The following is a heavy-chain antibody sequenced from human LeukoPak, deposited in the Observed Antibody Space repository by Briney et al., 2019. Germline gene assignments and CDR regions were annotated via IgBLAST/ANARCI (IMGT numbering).Heavy chain of an antibody. CDR3: ASAPDY. Sequence: GGSLRLPCAASGFTFSSYWMHWVRQAPGKGLVWVSRINSDGSSTCYADSVKGRFTISRDDAKKTLYLQMSSLRADDTAVYYCASAPDYWGQGTLVTVSS. D-gene: IGHD6-25*01. CDR2: INSDGSST. CDR1: GFTFSSYW. J-gene: IGHJ4*02. V-gene: IGHV3-74*01.